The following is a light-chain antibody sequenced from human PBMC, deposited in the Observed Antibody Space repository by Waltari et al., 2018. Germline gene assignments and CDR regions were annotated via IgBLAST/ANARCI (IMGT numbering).Light chain of an antibody. Sequence: SYELTQPPSVSVAPGQTARITCDGDKLGSKNVHWYQHKPGQAPVLVAYDDGDRPSGIPERFSGSNSGNTAALTISRVDAGDEAEYYCQVWDSGSNHYVFGTVTKVTVL. V-gene: IGLV3-21*02. CDR3: QVWDSGSNHYV. CDR1: KLGSKN. CDR2: DDG. J-gene: IGLJ1*01.